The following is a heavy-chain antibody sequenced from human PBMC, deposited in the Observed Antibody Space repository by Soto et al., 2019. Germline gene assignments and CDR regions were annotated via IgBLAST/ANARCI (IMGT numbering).Heavy chain of an antibody. Sequence: QVQLRESGPGLVKPSETLSLICSVSGGSITSSYWSWIRQPPGKGLEWIGDFYYGGSTNYNPSLKSRVTISVDTSKNQFSLKLNSVTAADTAVYYCARQPPRWFDPWGQGTLVTVSS. J-gene: IGHJ5*02. CDR3: ARQPPRWFDP. CDR1: GGSITSSY. V-gene: IGHV4-59*08. CDR2: FYYGGST.